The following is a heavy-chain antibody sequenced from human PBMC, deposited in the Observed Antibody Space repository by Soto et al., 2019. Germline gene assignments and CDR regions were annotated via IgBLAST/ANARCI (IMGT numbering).Heavy chain of an antibody. V-gene: IGHV4-34*01. J-gene: IGHJ5*02. CDR3: ARGGPSGWYWFEP. CDR2: INQSGST. D-gene: IGHD6-19*01. Sequence: PSETLSRTCAVYCGSFSGYYWSCIRQPAWKGLEWVVEINQSGSTNYNPSLKSRVTISVDTPKNQFALKLSSLTAADTAVYYGARGGPSGWYWFEPWGQGTLVTLSS. CDR1: CGSFSGYY.